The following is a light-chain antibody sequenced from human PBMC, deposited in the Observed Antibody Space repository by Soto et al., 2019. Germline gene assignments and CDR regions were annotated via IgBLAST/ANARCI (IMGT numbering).Light chain of an antibody. V-gene: IGKV3-15*01. CDR3: QQFNKWPLT. J-gene: IGKJ4*01. CDR2: GAS. CDR1: QSVSSN. Sequence: EIGMSQSPATLSVSPGERAALSCRASQSVSSNLAWYQQKPGQAPRLLIDGASTRATGIPARFSGSGSGTEFTLSMSSLESEDFALYYCQQFNKWPLTFGGGNRVEIK.